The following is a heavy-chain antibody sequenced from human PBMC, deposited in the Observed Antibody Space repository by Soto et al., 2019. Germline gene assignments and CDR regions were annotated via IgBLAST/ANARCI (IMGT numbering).Heavy chain of an antibody. V-gene: IGHV5-51*01. D-gene: IGHD4-17*01. CDR3: ARHGFYGDYSSNYFDP. CDR1: GYSFTNYW. CDR2: IYPSDSTT. J-gene: IGHJ5*02. Sequence: PGESLKISCKGSGYSFTNYWIAWVRQMPGKGLEHMGIIYPSDSTTRYSPSFQGQVTISADKSISTAYLQWNSLKASDTAMYYCARHGFYGDYSSNYFDPWGQGTLVTVSS.